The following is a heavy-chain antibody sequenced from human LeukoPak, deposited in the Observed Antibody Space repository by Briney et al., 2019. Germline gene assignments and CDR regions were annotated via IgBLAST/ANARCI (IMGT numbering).Heavy chain of an antibody. V-gene: IGHV4-39*01. J-gene: IGHJ4*02. CDR3: ARAAYSGSYYFDY. D-gene: IGHD1-26*01. CDR2: IYYSGST. Sequence: SETLSLTCTVSGGSISSGSYYWGWIRQPPGKGLEWIGSIYYSGSTYYNPSLKSRVTISVDTSKNQFSLKLSSVTAADTAVYYCARAAYSGSYYFDYWGQGTLVTVSS. CDR1: GGSISSGSYY.